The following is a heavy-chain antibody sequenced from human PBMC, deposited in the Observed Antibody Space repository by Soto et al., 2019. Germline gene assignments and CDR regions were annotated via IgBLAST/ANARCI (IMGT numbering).Heavy chain of an antibody. CDR3: ARTLYDSSGYHHFQH. J-gene: IGHJ1*01. D-gene: IGHD3-22*01. CDR1: GFTFSSYG. V-gene: IGHV3-33*01. Sequence: QVQLVESGGGVVQPGRSLRLSCAASGFTFSSYGMHWVRQAPGKGLEWVAVIWYDGSNKYYAGSVKGRFTISRDNSKNTGYLRMNSLRAEETAVYYCARTLYDSSGYHHFQHWGQGTLVTVSS. CDR2: IWYDGSNK.